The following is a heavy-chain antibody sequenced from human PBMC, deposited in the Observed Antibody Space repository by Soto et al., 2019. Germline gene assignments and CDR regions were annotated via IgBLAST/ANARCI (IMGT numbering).Heavy chain of an antibody. Sequence: EVQLVESGGGLVQPGGSLRLSCAASGFTFSNYWMHWVRQAPGKGLVWVSRINSDGSSTSYADSVKGRFTISRDNAKNTLSLQMHSLRADDTAVYYCARGGVGRYCSSYSCYTWVFDYWGQGTLVTVSS. CDR3: ARGGVGRYCSSYSCYTWVFDY. J-gene: IGHJ4*02. CDR1: GFTFSNYW. V-gene: IGHV3-74*01. D-gene: IGHD2-2*02. CDR2: INSDGSST.